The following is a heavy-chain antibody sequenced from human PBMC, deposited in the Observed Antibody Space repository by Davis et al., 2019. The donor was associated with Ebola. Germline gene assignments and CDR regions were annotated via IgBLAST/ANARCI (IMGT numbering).Heavy chain of an antibody. V-gene: IGHV3-30*02. CDR2: IRYDGSNK. J-gene: IGHJ4*02. Sequence: PGGSLRLSCAASGFTFSSYGMHWVRQAPGKGLEWVAFIRYDGSNKYYADSVKGRFTISRDNSKNTLYLQMHSLRTDDTAVYYCARSHYSDTSGYYGDYWGQGTLVTVSS. CDR3: ARSHYSDTSGYYGDY. D-gene: IGHD3-22*01. CDR1: GFTFSSYG.